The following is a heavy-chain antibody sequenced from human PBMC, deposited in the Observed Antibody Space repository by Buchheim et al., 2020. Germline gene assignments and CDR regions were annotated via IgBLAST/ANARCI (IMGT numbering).Heavy chain of an antibody. CDR3: AFSQELAIFDY. J-gene: IGHJ4*02. CDR2: IKQDGSEK. CDR1: GFTFSTYS. Sequence: EVQLVESGGGLVQPGGSLRLSCAASGFTFSTYSMSWVRQAPGKGLEWVAKIKQDGSEKYYVDSVKGRFTISRDNAKNSLYLQMNSLRAEDTAVYYCAFSQELAIFDYWGQGTL. V-gene: IGHV3-7*01. D-gene: IGHD5-24*01.